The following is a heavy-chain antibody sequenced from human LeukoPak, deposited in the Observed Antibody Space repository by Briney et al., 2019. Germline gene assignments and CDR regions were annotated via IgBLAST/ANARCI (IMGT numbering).Heavy chain of an antibody. D-gene: IGHD6-19*01. CDR2: IYYSGST. V-gene: IGHV4-59*12. CDR1: GGSISSYY. CDR3: ARGPPYSSGWYGAY. Sequence: SETLSLTCTVSGGSISSYYWSWIRQPPGKGLEWIGYIYYSGSTNYNPSLKSRVTISVDTSKNQFSLKLSSVTAADTAVYYCARGPPYSSGWYGAYWGQGTLVTVSS. J-gene: IGHJ4*02.